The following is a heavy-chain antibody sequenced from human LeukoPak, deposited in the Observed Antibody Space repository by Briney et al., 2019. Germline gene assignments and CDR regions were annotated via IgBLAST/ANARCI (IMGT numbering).Heavy chain of an antibody. V-gene: IGHV3-23*01. Sequence: TGGSLRLSCAASGFSFNSYAMSWVRQAPGKGLGWVSAISGSGADAHHADSVRGRFAISKDHSKKTLYLQMNNLRVEDTAIYYCTKIGDYGALEASDVWGQGTMVIVSS. CDR2: ISGSGADA. CDR3: TKIGDYGALEASDV. D-gene: IGHD4-17*01. CDR1: GFSFNSYA. J-gene: IGHJ3*01.